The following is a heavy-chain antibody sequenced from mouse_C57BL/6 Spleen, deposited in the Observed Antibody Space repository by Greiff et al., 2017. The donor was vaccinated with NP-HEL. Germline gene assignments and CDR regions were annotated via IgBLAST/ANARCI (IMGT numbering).Heavy chain of an antibody. CDR2: IHPNSGST. D-gene: IGHD2-5*01. Sequence: QVQLQQPGAELVKPGASVKLSCKASGYTFTSYWMHWVKQRPGQGLEWIGMIHPNSGSTNYNEKFKSKATLTVDKSSSTAYMQLSSLTSEDSAVDYCARQCSYYSNAMDYWGQGTSVTVSS. CDR1: GYTFTSYW. V-gene: IGHV1-64*01. CDR3: ARQCSYYSNAMDY. J-gene: IGHJ4*01.